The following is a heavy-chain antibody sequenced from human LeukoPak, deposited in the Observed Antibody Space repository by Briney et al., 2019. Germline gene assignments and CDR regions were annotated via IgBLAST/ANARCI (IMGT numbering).Heavy chain of an antibody. CDR3: ARQKYYDILTATNYYFDY. D-gene: IGHD3-9*01. Sequence: PGGSLRLSCAAPGFTFSSYSMNWVRQAPGKGLEWVSSISSSSSYIYYADSVKGRFTISRDNAKNSLYLQMNSLRAEDTAVYYCARQKYYDILTATNYYFDYWGQGTLVTVSS. CDR2: ISSSSSYI. V-gene: IGHV3-21*01. CDR1: GFTFSSYS. J-gene: IGHJ4*02.